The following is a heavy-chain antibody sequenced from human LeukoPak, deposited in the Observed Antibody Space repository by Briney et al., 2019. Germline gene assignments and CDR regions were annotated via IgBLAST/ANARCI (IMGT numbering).Heavy chain of an antibody. CDR1: GFTFSSYS. CDR3: ARDAHLQFGEEDY. CDR2: ISRSSSYI. D-gene: IGHD3-10*01. V-gene: IGHV3-21*01. Sequence: PGGSLRLSCAASGFTFSSYSMNWVRQAPGKGLEWVSCISRSSSYIYYADSVKGRFTISRDNAKNSLYLQMNSLRAEDTAVYYCARDAHLQFGEEDYWGQGTLVTVSS. J-gene: IGHJ4*02.